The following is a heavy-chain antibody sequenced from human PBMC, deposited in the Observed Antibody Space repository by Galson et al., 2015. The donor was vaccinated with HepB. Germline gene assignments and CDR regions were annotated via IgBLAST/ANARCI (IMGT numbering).Heavy chain of an antibody. D-gene: IGHD2-2*01. J-gene: IGHJ3*02. CDR3: ARGYQRYDAFDI. CDR1: GGSISSGGYY. Sequence: TLSLTCTVSGGSISSGGYYWSWIRQHPGKGLEWIGCIYYSGSTHYNPSLKSRVTISVDTSKNQFSLKLSPVTAADTAVYYCARGYQRYDAFDIWGQGTMVTVSS. V-gene: IGHV4-31*03. CDR2: IYYSGST.